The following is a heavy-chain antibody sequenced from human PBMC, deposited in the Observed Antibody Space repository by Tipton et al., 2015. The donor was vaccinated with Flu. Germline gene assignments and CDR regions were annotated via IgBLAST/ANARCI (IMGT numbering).Heavy chain of an antibody. CDR1: GGSISSYY. CDR2: IYYSGST. V-gene: IGHV4-59*01. CDR3: AREWGDAFDI. Sequence: TLSLTCTVSGGSISSYYWSRIRQPPGKGLEWIGYIYYSGSTNYNPSLKSRVTISVDTSKYQFSLKLSFVTAGDTAVYYCAREWGDAFDIWGQGTMVTVFS. J-gene: IGHJ3*02. D-gene: IGHD3-16*01.